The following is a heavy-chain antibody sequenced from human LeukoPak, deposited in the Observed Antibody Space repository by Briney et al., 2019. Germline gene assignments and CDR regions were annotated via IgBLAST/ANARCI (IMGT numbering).Heavy chain of an antibody. D-gene: IGHD2-21*01. CDR2: IIPIFGTA. CDR3: ARDLALSYCGGDSCDI. CDR1: GGTFSSYA. V-gene: IGHV1-69*05. J-gene: IGHJ3*02. Sequence: ASVKVSCKASGGTFSSYAISWVRQAPGQGLEWMGGIIPIFGTANYAQKFQGRVTITTDESTSTAYMELSSLRSEDTAVFYCARDLALSYCGGDSCDIWGQGTMVTVSS.